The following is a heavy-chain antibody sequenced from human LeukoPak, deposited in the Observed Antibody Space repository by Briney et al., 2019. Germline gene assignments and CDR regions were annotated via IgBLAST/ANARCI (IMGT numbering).Heavy chain of an antibody. J-gene: IGHJ4*02. CDR3: AKRLGVVGDRNRAFDY. CDR2: ITSGGNI. CDR1: GFTFNNYA. V-gene: IGHV3-23*01. D-gene: IGHD2-21*02. Sequence: PGGSLRLSCAASGFTFNNYAMNWVRQAPGKGLEWVSVITSGGNIYYADSVKGRFTISRDSSKNTLYLQMNSVRAEDTAVYYCAKRLGVVGDRNRAFDYWGQGTLVTVSS.